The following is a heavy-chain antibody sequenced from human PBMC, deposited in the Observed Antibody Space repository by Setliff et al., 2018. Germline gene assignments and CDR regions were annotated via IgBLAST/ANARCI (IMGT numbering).Heavy chain of an antibody. Sequence: SLRLSCVASGFPLAIYGIHCVRQAPGKGLEWVAFIHYDENERHYADSVKGRFTISRDDNTVYLQMNSLRPEDTAVYFCAKLGIDDFDIWGQGTMVTVSS. D-gene: IGHD7-27*01. CDR2: IHYDENER. J-gene: IGHJ3*02. CDR1: GFPLAIYG. CDR3: AKLGIDDFDI. V-gene: IGHV3-30*02.